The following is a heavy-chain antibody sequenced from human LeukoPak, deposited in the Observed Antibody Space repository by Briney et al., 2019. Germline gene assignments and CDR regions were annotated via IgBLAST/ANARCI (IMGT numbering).Heavy chain of an antibody. Sequence: SETLSLTCTVSGGSISSYYWSWIRQPPGKGLEWIGYIYYSRTTNYNPSLKSRVTISVDTSKNQFSLKLSSVTAADTAVYYCARDCSGGSCVDYWGQGTLVTVSS. D-gene: IGHD2-15*01. CDR2: IYYSRTT. CDR3: ARDCSGGSCVDY. CDR1: GGSISSYY. V-gene: IGHV4-59*12. J-gene: IGHJ4*02.